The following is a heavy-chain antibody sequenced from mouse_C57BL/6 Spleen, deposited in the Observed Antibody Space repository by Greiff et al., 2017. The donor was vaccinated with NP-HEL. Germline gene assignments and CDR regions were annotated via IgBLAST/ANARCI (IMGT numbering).Heavy chain of an antibody. J-gene: IGHJ4*01. CDR3: ARNDASKVVATNARDY. CDR2: IDPNSGGT. Sequence: QVQLQQPGAELVKPGASVKLSCKASGYTFTSYWMHWVKQRPGRGLEWIGRIDPNSGGTKYNEKFKGKATLTVDKPSSTAYMQLRSLTSEDSAMYKCARNDASKVVATNARDYWGQGTSVTVSA. CDR1: GYTFTSYW. V-gene: IGHV1-72*01. D-gene: IGHD1-1*01.